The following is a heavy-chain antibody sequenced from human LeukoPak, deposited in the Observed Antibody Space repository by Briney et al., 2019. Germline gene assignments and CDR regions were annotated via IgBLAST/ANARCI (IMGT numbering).Heavy chain of an antibody. CDR1: GFSLTTSGMR. CDR2: IDWDDDK. CDR3: ARISRHLAADY. Sequence: SGPALVNPRQTLTLTCTFSGFSLTTSGMRVTWIRQPPGKALEWLARIDWDDDKYYTASLKTRLSISKDTTKKQVVLTMTNMDTVDTGTYYCARISRHLAADYWGQGTLVTVSS. V-gene: IGHV2-70*04. J-gene: IGHJ4*02.